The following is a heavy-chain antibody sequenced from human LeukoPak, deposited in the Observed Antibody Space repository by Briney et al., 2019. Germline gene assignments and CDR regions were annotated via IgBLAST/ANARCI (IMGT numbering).Heavy chain of an antibody. Sequence: SETLSLTCTVSGDSVTGYYWSWIRQPPGKGLEWIAYIFYRGSTNHNPSLGSRVTVSIDTSNNQFSLMLSSVTAADTAVCYCARHRSMFDSSGYYLDYWGQGTLVTVSS. CDR1: GDSVTGYY. V-gene: IGHV4-59*08. D-gene: IGHD3-22*01. J-gene: IGHJ4*02. CDR3: ARHRSMFDSSGYYLDY. CDR2: IFYRGST.